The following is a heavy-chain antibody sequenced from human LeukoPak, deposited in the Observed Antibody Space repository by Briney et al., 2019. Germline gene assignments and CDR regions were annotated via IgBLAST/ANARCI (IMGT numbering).Heavy chain of an antibody. CDR2: MNRDGSAK. CDR1: GFTFSDSW. D-gene: IGHD3-16*01. Sequence: GGSLRLSCAASGFTFSDSWMSWVRQAPGKGLEWVANMNRDGSAKGYVDSVKGRFTISRDNARNSLYLQMSSLRPEGTAVYYCATYTHWVAGDVWGQGTTVTVSS. J-gene: IGHJ6*02. V-gene: IGHV3-7*01. CDR3: ATYTHWVAGDV.